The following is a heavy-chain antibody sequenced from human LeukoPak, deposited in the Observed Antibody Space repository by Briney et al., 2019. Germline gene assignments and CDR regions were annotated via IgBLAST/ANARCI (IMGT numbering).Heavy chain of an antibody. CDR2: IYYSGST. D-gene: IGHD5-18*01. CDR1: GGSISSGGYY. J-gene: IGHJ2*01. CDR3: AREAYSYGFRGYFDL. V-gene: IGHV4-61*08. Sequence: PSQTLSLTCTVSGGSISSGGYYWSWIRQPPGKGLEWIEYIYYSGSTSYNPSLRTRVTISVDTSKNQFSLKLTSVTAADTAVYYCAREAYSYGFRGYFDLWGRGTLVTVPS.